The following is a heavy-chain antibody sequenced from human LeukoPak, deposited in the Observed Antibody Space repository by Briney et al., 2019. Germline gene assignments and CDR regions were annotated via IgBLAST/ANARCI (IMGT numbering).Heavy chain of an antibody. CDR3: VINYYGSGSYYRRLDY. CDR1: GFTFSSYA. J-gene: IGHJ4*02. CDR2: ISSNGGST. D-gene: IGHD3-10*01. V-gene: IGHV3-64D*06. Sequence: PGGSLRLSCSASGFTFSSYAMHWVRQAPGKGLEYVSPISSNGGSTYYADSVKGRFTISRDNSKNTLYLQMSSLRAEDTAVYYCVINYYGSGSYYRRLDYWGQGTLVTVSS.